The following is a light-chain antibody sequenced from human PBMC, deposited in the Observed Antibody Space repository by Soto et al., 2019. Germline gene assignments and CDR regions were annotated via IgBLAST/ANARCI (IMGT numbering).Light chain of an antibody. Sequence: AIRMTQSPSSFSASTGDIVTINCRASQGISRNLAWYQQKPGKAPKLLSYDASTLQSGVPSRVSGSGSGTDFTLTLSCLQSEDFATYYGQQYYSYPWTVGQGTKVQIK. CDR1: QGISRN. J-gene: IGKJ1*01. V-gene: IGKV1-8*01. CDR2: DAS. CDR3: QQYYSYPWT.